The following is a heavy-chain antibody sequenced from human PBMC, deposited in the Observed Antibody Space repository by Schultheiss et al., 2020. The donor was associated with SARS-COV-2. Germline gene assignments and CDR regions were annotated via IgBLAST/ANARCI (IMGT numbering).Heavy chain of an antibody. V-gene: IGHV3-74*01. CDR1: GFTFSSYW. J-gene: IGHJ4*02. Sequence: GESLKISCAASGFTFSSYWMHWVRQAPGKGLVWVSHINSDGSSTSYADSVKGRFTISRDNAKNTLYLQMNSLRAEDTAVYYCARDRAGTAMVTDYFDYWGQGTLVTVSS. CDR2: INSDGSST. D-gene: IGHD5-18*01. CDR3: ARDRAGTAMVTDYFDY.